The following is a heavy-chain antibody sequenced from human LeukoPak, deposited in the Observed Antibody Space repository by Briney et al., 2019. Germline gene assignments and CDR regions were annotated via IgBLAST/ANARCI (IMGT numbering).Heavy chain of an antibody. V-gene: IGHV4-59*01. CDR3: ARSLTGNFDY. D-gene: IGHD3-9*01. J-gene: IGHJ4*02. CDR2: IFYSGST. CDR1: SGSINHYY. Sequence: PSETLSLTCTVSSGSINHYYWSWIRQPPGKGLAWIGYIFYSGSTDYNPSLKSRVTISVDTSKNQFFLNLSSVTAADTAVYYGARSLTGNFDYWGQGTLVTVSS.